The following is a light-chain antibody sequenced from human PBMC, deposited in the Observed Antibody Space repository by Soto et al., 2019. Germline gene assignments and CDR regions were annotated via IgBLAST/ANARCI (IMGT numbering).Light chain of an antibody. CDR1: QSVSSY. V-gene: IGKV3-11*01. J-gene: IGKJ2*01. Sequence: EIVLTQSPATLSLSPGGRATLSCRASQSVSSYLAWCQQKPGHSPRLVLYDAXNRATGIPARFSGSGSGTDFTXXXXXXXXEXFAVYSCQLRSTWPPYTFGQGTKLEIK. CDR2: DAX. CDR3: QLRSTWPPYT.